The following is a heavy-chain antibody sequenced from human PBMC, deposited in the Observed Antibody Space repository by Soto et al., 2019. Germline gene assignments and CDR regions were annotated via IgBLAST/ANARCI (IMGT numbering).Heavy chain of an antibody. D-gene: IGHD1-1*01. CDR2: IYYSGST. CDR3: AREEGGTRGYYYIDV. J-gene: IGHJ6*03. V-gene: IGHV4-31*03. Sequence: QVQLQESGPGLVRPSQTLSLTCSVSGGSVSSSGHYWSWIRQHPGKGLEWIGYIYYSGSTYYNPSLKSRLTISLDTSKNEFALKLSSVTAAETAVYYCAREEGGTRGYYYIDVWGNGTTVTVSS. CDR1: GGSVSSSGHY.